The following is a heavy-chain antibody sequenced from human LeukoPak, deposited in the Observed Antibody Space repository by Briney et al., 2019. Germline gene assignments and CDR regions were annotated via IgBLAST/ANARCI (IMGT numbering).Heavy chain of an antibody. CDR1: GFTFSSYW. V-gene: IGHV3-74*01. CDR2: INSDGSTT. CDR3: AKGAGYSSNWVDY. Sequence: PGGSLRLSCAASGFTFSSYWMHWVRQAPGKGLVWVSRINSDGSTTSYADSVKGRFTISRDNSKNTLYLQMNSLRAEDTAVYYCAKGAGYSSNWVDYWGQGALVTVSS. D-gene: IGHD6-13*01. J-gene: IGHJ4*02.